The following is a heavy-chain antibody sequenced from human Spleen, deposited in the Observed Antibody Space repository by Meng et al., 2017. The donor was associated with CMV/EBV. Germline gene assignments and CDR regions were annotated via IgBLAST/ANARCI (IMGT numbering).Heavy chain of an antibody. CDR3: ARLGSYTYYYYGMDV. V-gene: IGHV3-48*03. CDR1: GFIFSDYE. CDR2: ISTSDSTI. D-gene: IGHD1-26*01. Sequence: GESLKISCAASGFIFSDYEMNWVRQAPGKGLEWVSYISTSDSTIYYADSVKGRFTISRDNSKNSLYLHMNSLRADDTAIYYCARLGSYTYYYYGMDVWGQGTTVTVSS. J-gene: IGHJ6*02.